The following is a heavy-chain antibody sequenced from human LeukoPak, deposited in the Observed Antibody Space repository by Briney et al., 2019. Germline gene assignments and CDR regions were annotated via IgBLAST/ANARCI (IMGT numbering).Heavy chain of an antibody. CDR3: ARTLPGPPYSNSNRVYYYYYYMDV. CDR2: IIPIFGTA. Sequence: SVKVSCKASGGTFSSYAISWVRQAPGQGLEWMGGIIPIFGTANYAQKFQGRVTITTDESTSTAYMELSSLRSEDTAVYYCARTLPGPPYSNSNRVYYYYYYMDVWGKGTTVTASS. V-gene: IGHV1-69*05. J-gene: IGHJ6*03. D-gene: IGHD4-11*01. CDR1: GGTFSSYA.